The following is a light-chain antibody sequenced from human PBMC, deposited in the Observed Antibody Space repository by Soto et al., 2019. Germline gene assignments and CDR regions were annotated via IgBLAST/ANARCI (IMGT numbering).Light chain of an antibody. J-gene: IGKJ2*01. Sequence: DIQLTQSPSFLSASVGDRVTITCRASQGISSYLAWYQQKPGKAPKLLIYAASTLQRGVPSRFSGSGSGTEFTLTSSILQPEDFATYYCQQLNSYPVTFGQGTKLEIK. CDR3: QQLNSYPVT. V-gene: IGKV1-9*01. CDR2: AAS. CDR1: QGISSY.